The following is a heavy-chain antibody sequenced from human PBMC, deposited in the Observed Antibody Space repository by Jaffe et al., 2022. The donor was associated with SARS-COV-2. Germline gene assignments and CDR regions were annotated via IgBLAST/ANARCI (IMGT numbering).Heavy chain of an antibody. CDR1: GYSISSGYY. CDR2: IYHSGST. Sequence: QVQLQESGPGLVKPSETLSLTCTVSGYSISSGYYWGWIRQPPGKGLEWIGSIYHSGSTYYNPSLKSRVTISVDTSKNQFSLKLSSVTAADTAVYYCARRFGDIAAFDIWGQGTMVTVSS. J-gene: IGHJ3*02. V-gene: IGHV4-38-2*02. CDR3: ARRFGDIAAFDI. D-gene: IGHD3-10*01.